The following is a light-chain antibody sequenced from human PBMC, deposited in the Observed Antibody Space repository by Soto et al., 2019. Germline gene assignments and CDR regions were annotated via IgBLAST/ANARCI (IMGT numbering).Light chain of an antibody. J-gene: IGLJ1*01. CDR3: PSYTSSNTHV. CDR2: DVS. Sequence: QSVLTQPASVSGSPGQSITISCTGTSSDVGGYNYVSWLQQHPGKVPKLIIYDVSSRPSGVSNRFSGSKSGNTASLTISGLQAEDEADYYCPSYTSSNTHVFGGGTKVTVL. V-gene: IGLV2-14*01. CDR1: SSDVGGYNY.